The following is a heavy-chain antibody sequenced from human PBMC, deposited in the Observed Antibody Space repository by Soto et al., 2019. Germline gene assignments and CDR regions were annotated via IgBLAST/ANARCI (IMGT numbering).Heavy chain of an antibody. J-gene: IGHJ6*03. CDR3: ARGYCSSTSCYAGGFYYYMDV. Sequence: EVQLVESGGGLVQPGGSLRLSCAASGFTVSSNYMSWVRQAPGKGLEWGSVIYSGGSTYYADSVKGRFTISRDNSKNTLYLQMNSLRAEDTAVYYCARGYCSSTSCYAGGFYYYMDVWGKGTTVTVSS. V-gene: IGHV3-66*01. CDR1: GFTVSSNY. CDR2: IYSGGST. D-gene: IGHD2-2*01.